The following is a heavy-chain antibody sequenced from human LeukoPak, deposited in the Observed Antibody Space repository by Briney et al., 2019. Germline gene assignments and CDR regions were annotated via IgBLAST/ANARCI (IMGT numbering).Heavy chain of an antibody. J-gene: IGHJ4*02. CDR1: GGSISSSAYL. CDR2: SYYRGTS. Sequence: ASETLSLTCTVSGGSISSSAYLWGWFRQPPGKGLEWIGSSYYRGTSDYNLSLKSRVTISVDTSKNQFSLKLSSVTAADTAVYYCARLWSIYCNGGSCPHQPNYWGQGTLVTVSS. D-gene: IGHD2-15*01. V-gene: IGHV4-39*01. CDR3: ARLWSIYCNGGSCPHQPNY.